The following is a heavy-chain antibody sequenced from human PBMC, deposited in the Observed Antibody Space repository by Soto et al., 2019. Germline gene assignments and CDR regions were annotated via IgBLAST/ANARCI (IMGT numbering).Heavy chain of an antibody. CDR2: MNPNSGDT. V-gene: IGHV1-8*01. CDR3: ARVGRFGDYFDY. D-gene: IGHD3-10*01. Sequence: ASGKVSCKASGYTFTSYYISWLRQATGQGLEWMGWMNPNSGDTGYAQKFQGRVTMTRSTSITTAYMELSSLRSEDTAVYYCARVGRFGDYFDYWGQGTPVSVSS. J-gene: IGHJ4*02. CDR1: GYTFTSYY.